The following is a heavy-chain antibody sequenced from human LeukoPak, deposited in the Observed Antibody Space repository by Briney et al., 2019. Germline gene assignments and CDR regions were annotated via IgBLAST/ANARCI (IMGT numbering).Heavy chain of an antibody. CDR2: ISAYNGNT. D-gene: IGHD3-10*01. V-gene: IGHV1-18*03. CDR3: ARYGYYGSGSYYPFNFDY. CDR1: GYTFTGYY. Sequence: ASVKVSCKASGYTFTGYYMHWVRQAPGQGLEWMGWISAYNGNTNYAQKLQGRVTMTTDTSTSTAYMELRSLRSDDMAVYYCARYGYYGSGSYYPFNFDYWGQGTLVTVSS. J-gene: IGHJ4*02.